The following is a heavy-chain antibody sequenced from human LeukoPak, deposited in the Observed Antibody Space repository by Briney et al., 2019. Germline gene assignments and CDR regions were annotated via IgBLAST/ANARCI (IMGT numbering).Heavy chain of an antibody. J-gene: IGHJ4*02. CDR3: ARDSGFDGYSYGY. Sequence: ASVKVSCKASVYTFTNFYIHWVRQAPGQGLEWMGWMNPNSGDTSYAREFQDRVTMTRDTSISTAYMELSRLRSDDTAVYYCARDSGFDGYSYGYWGQGTLVTVSS. CDR2: MNPNSGDT. CDR1: VYTFTNFY. D-gene: IGHD5-18*01. V-gene: IGHV1-2*02.